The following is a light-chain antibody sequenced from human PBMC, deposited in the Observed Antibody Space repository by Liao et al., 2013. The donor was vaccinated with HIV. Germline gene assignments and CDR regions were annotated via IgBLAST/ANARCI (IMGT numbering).Light chain of an antibody. Sequence: SYELTQPPSVSVAPGETASLTCGGDDIEDKSVHWYQQKPGQAPLLVMYYDVDRPSGIPERFSGSNSGNTATLTITRVEAGDEADYYCQVWDSRSVVVFGGGTRLTVL. CDR2: YDV. CDR3: QVWDSRSVVV. V-gene: IGLV3-21*04. CDR1: DIEDKS. J-gene: IGLJ2*01.